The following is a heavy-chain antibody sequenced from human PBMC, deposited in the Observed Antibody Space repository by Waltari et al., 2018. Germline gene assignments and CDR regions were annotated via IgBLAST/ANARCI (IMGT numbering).Heavy chain of an antibody. J-gene: IGHJ4*02. CDR3: ARGLTWIQLWNMPYYFDY. V-gene: IGHV4-34*01. Sequence: QVQLQQWGAGLLKPSETLSLTCAVYGGSFSGYYWSWIRQPPGKGLEWIGEINHSGSTNYNPSLKSRVTRSVDTSKNQFSLKLSSVTAADTAVYYCARGLTWIQLWNMPYYFDYWGQGTLVTVSS. D-gene: IGHD5-18*01. CDR2: INHSGST. CDR1: GGSFSGYY.